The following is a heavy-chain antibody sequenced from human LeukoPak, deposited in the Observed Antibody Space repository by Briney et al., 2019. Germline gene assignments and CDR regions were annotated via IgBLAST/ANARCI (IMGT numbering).Heavy chain of an antibody. V-gene: IGHV4-59*01. CDR3: ARSDYTIRLDY. CDR2: VYYSGST. Sequence: SETLSLTCTVSGGSISNYYWSWIQQPPGKGLEWIAFVYYSGSTNYNPSLKSRVTISVDTSKNQFSLKLTSVTAADTAVYYCARSDYTIRLDYWGQGTLVTVSS. CDR1: GGSISNYY. D-gene: IGHD1-26*01. J-gene: IGHJ4*02.